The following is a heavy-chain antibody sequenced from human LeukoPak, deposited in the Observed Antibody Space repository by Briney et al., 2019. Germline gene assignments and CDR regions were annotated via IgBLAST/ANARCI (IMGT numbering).Heavy chain of an antibody. D-gene: IGHD3-10*01. V-gene: IGHV3-23*01. CDR1: GFTFNAYA. CDR2: ISGSAGST. CDR3: AKTISKFGELLDRRDY. J-gene: IGHJ4*02. Sequence: PGGSLRLSCATSGFTFNAYAFTWVRQAPGKGLEWVSSISGSAGSTYYADSVKGRFTISRDNSKNTLYLQMNSLRAEDTAVYYCAKTISKFGELLDRRDYWGQGTLVTVSS.